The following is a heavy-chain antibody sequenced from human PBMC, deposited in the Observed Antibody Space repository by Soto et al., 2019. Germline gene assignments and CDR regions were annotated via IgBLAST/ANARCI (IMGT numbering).Heavy chain of an antibody. CDR2: ISSRSDI. CDR1: GFTFSTYS. V-gene: IGHV3-21*01. J-gene: IGHJ6*02. D-gene: IGHD2-2*02. CDR3: AREYTAWPLAYGLDV. Sequence: PGGSLSLSCVGSGFTFSTYSINWVRQAPGKGLEWVSSISSRSDIYYADSVKGRFTISRDNAKNSVSLQMNSLRAEDMAVYYCAREYTAWPLAYGLDVWGQGTTVTSP.